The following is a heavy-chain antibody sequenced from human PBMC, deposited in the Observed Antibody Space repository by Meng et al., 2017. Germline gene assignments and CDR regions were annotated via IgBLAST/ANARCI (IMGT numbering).Heavy chain of an antibody. CDR2: INPNSGGT. Sequence: QVQLVQSGAEVKKPGASGKVSCKASGYTFTGYYMHWVRQAPGQGLEWMGWINPNSGGTNYAQKFQGRVTMTRDTSTSTVYMELSSLRSEDTAVYYCARDPYGAKRSYFDYWGQGTLVTVSS. J-gene: IGHJ4*02. CDR3: ARDPYGAKRSYFDY. CDR1: GYTFTGYY. V-gene: IGHV1-2*02. D-gene: IGHD4-23*01.